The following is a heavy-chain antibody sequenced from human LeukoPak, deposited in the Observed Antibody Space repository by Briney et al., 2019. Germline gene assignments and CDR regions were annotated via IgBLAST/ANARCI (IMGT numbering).Heavy chain of an antibody. CDR3: AREVCSGGSCYHDY. V-gene: IGHV3-74*01. Sequence: PGGSLRLSCAASGSTFSAYWIHWVRQAPGKGLVWVSRIKNDGSFTSYADFVKGRFTISRDNAKNTLYLQMNSLRAEDTAVYYCAREVCSGGSCYHDYWGQGTLVTVSS. J-gene: IGHJ4*02. D-gene: IGHD2-15*01. CDR2: IKNDGSFT. CDR1: GSTFSAYW.